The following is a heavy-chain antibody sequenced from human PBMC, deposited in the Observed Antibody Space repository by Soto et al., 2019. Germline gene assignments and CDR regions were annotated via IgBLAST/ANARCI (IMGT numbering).Heavy chain of an antibody. CDR1: GGSISSYY. Sequence: SETLSLTCTVSGGSISSYYWSWIRQPPGKGLEWIGYIYYSGSTNYNPSLKSRVTISVDTSKNQFYLKLNSITAADTAVYYCARALGYTNGHLPIDYWGQGALVTVSS. CDR2: IYYSGST. D-gene: IGHD6-19*01. J-gene: IGHJ4*02. V-gene: IGHV4-59*12. CDR3: ARALGYTNGHLPIDY.